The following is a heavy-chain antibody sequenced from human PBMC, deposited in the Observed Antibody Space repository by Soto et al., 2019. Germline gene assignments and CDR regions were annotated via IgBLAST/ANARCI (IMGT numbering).Heavy chain of an antibody. CDR1: GFTVSSNY. CDR3: VRGGWYDAFDI. V-gene: IGHV3-53*01. Sequence: GESLKISCAASGFTVSSNYMSWVRQAPGKGLEWVSVIYSGGSTYYADSVKGRFTISRDNSKNTLYLQMNSLRAEDTAVYYCVRGGWYDAFDIWGQGTMVTVSS. D-gene: IGHD6-19*01. J-gene: IGHJ3*02. CDR2: IYSGGST.